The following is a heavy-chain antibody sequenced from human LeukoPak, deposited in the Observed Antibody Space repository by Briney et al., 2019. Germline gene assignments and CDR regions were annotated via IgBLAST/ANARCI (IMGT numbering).Heavy chain of an antibody. CDR2: IYYSGST. D-gene: IGHD6-13*01. CDR1: GGSISSSSYY. J-gene: IGHJ4*02. Sequence: PSETLSLTCTVSGGSISSSSYYWGWIRQPPGKGLEWIGSIYYSGSTYYNPSLKSRVTISVDTSKNQFSLKLSSVTAADTAVYYCARRSSSSWFFDYWGQGTLVTVSS. CDR3: ARRSSSSWFFDY. V-gene: IGHV4-39*01.